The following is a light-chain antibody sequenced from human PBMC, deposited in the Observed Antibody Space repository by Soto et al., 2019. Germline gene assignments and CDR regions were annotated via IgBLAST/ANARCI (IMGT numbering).Light chain of an antibody. CDR1: QSVSSTY. CDR2: GVS. J-gene: IGKJ4*01. CDR3: QQYGGSPLT. V-gene: IGKV3-20*01. Sequence: DIVLTQSPGTLFLSPGERATLSCRASQSVSSTYLAWYQQKPDQAPRLLIYGVSSRATGIPDRFSGSGPGTDFTLTINRLEPDDFAVYYCQQYGGSPLTFGGGTKVEIK.